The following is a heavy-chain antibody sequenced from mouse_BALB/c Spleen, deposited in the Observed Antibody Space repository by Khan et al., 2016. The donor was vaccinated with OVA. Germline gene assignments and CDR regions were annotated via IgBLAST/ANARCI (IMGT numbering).Heavy chain of an antibody. V-gene: IGHV5-12-1*01. CDR2: ISSGGDNT. Sequence: EVELVESGGGLVKPGGSLKLSCTASGFAFSSYDMSWVRQTPEKRLEWVAYISSGGDNTSSPDTVKGRFTISRDTAKNTLYLQMNSLKTEDTDIYDCTRRPGYFDVWGAGTMVTVSA. CDR3: TRRPGYFDV. J-gene: IGHJ1*01. CDR1: GFAFSSYD.